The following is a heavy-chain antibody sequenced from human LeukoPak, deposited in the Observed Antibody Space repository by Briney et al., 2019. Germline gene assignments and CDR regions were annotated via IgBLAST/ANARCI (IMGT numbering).Heavy chain of an antibody. J-gene: IGHJ4*02. D-gene: IGHD6-13*01. Sequence: PSETLSLTCAVYGGSFSGYYWSWIRQPPGKGLEWIGEINHSGSTNYNPSLKSRVTISVDTSKNQFSLKLSSVAAADTAVYYCARGLRVAAAGIRYWGQGTLVTVSS. V-gene: IGHV4-34*01. CDR2: INHSGST. CDR3: ARGLRVAAAGIRY. CDR1: GGSFSGYY.